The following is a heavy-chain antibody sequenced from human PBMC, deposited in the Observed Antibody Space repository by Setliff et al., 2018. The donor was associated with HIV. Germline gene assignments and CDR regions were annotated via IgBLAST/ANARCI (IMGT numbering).Heavy chain of an antibody. J-gene: IGHJ6*03. Sequence: SETLSLTCSVSGGSISSHYWSWIRQPPGKGLELIGYIYHIGGTNYNPSLKSRVTISIDTSKSQFSLKLTSVSAADTAIYYCARVPYPADYYMDVWGKGTTVTVS. V-gene: IGHV4-59*11. CDR3: ARVPYPADYYMDV. CDR2: IYHIGGT. CDR1: GGSISSHY. D-gene: IGHD6-19*01.